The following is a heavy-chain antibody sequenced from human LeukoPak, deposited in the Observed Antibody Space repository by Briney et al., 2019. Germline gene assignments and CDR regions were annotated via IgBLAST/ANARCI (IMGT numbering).Heavy chain of an antibody. Sequence: SVKVSCKASGGTFSSYAISWVRQAPGQGLEWMGRIIPILGIANYAQKFQGRVTITADKSTSTAYMELSSLRSEDTAVYYCATEGYCTNGVCYDYWGQGTLVTVSS. D-gene: IGHD2-8*01. J-gene: IGHJ4*02. V-gene: IGHV1-69*04. CDR1: GGTFSSYA. CDR3: ATEGYCTNGVCYDY. CDR2: IIPILGIA.